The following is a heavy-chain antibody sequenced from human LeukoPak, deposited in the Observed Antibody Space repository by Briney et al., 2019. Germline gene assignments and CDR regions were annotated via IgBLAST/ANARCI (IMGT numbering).Heavy chain of an antibody. V-gene: IGHV5-10-1*01. CDR2: IDPTGSYS. CDR1: GSSFTNYW. D-gene: IGHD2-2*01. CDR3: ARHPLYCSSTSCPSSDY. J-gene: IGHJ4*02. Sequence: PGASLEISCQGSGSSFTNYWISWVRQLPGKGVGWMGRIDPTGSYSNYSPSFQGHVTISADKSISTAYLQWSSLKVSDTAMYYCARHPLYCSSTSCPSSDYWGQGTLVTVSS.